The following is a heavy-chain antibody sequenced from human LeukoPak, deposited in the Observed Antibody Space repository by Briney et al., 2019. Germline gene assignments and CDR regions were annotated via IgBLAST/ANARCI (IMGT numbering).Heavy chain of an antibody. CDR3: ANIGRLNYYYMDV. V-gene: IGHV4-34*01. CDR2: INHSGST. Sequence: TSETLSLTCAVYGGSFSGYYWSWIRQPPRKGLDWIGEINHSGSTNYNPSLKSRVTISVDTSKNQFSLKLSSVTAADTAVYYCANIGRLNYYYMDVWGKGTTVTVSS. J-gene: IGHJ6*03. CDR1: GGSFSGYY. D-gene: IGHD5-12*01.